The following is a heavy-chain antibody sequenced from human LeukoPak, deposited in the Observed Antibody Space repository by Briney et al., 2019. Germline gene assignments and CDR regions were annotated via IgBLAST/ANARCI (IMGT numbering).Heavy chain of an antibody. CDR3: GRESGYHGSGFDP. Sequence: WGSLRLSCAASGFTFSSYWMHWVRQAPGKGLVWVSRIKSDGSSTSYADSVKGRFTISRDNAKNTLFLQMNSLRAEDTAVYYCGRESGYHGSGFDPWGQGTLVTVSS. CDR1: GFTFSSYW. J-gene: IGHJ5*02. CDR2: IKSDGSST. V-gene: IGHV3-74*01. D-gene: IGHD3-10*01.